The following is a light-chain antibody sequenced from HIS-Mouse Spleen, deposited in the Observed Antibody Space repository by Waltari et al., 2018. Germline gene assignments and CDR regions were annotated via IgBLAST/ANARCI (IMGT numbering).Light chain of an antibody. CDR2: AAS. CDR3: QQLNSYPPT. CDR1: QGISSY. Sequence: DIQLTQSPSFLSASVGYRVTITCRASQGISSYLAWYQQKPGKAPKLLIYAASTLQSGVPLRFSGSGSGTEFTLTISSLQPEDFATYYCQQLNSYPPTFGQGTKVEIK. J-gene: IGKJ1*01. V-gene: IGKV1-9*01.